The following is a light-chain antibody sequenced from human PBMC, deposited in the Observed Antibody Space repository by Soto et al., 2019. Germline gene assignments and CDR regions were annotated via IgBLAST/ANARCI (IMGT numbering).Light chain of an antibody. J-gene: IGKJ1*01. CDR2: KAS. Sequence: DIQMTQSPSTLSASVGDRVTITCRASQSITSWLAWYQQKPGKAPKLLISKASILESGVPSRFSGSGSGTDFTLTISSLQPDDFATYYCQHYNTYWTFGQGTKVEIK. CDR3: QHYNTYWT. V-gene: IGKV1-5*03. CDR1: QSITSW.